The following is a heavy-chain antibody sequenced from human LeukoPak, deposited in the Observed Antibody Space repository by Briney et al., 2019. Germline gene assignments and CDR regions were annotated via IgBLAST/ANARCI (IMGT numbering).Heavy chain of an antibody. D-gene: IGHD4-17*01. CDR2: IYHSGST. CDR1: GGSISSYY. Sequence: SETLSLTCTVSGGSISSYYWSWIRQPPGKGLEWIGYIYHSGSTYYNPSLKSRVTISVDRSKNQFSLKLSSVTAADTAVYYCARSSTVTPSFDYWGQGTPVTVSS. V-gene: IGHV4-59*12. J-gene: IGHJ4*02. CDR3: ARSSTVTPSFDY.